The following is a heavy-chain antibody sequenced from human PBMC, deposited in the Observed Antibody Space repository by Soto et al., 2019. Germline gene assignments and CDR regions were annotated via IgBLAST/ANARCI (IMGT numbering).Heavy chain of an antibody. D-gene: IGHD4-17*01. Sequence: QVQLVESGGGVVQPGRSLRLSCAASGFTFSSYGMHWVRQAPGKGLEWVAVISYDGSNKHYADSVKGRFTISRDNSKNTLYLQMNSLRAEDTAVYYCASARWLYGDPRPSYYYYGMDVWGQGTTVTVSS. V-gene: IGHV3-30*03. CDR2: ISYDGSNK. CDR1: GFTFSSYG. J-gene: IGHJ6*02. CDR3: ASARWLYGDPRPSYYYYGMDV.